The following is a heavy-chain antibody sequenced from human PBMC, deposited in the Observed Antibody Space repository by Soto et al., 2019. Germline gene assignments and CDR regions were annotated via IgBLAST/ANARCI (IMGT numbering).Heavy chain of an antibody. CDR2: ISSSSSYI. CDR3: AKVERSGRGPPFSCHI. D-gene: IGHD5-12*01. V-gene: IGHV3-21*01. J-gene: IGHJ3*02. CDR1: GFTFSSYS. Sequence: GGSLRLSCAASGFTFSSYSMNWVRQAPGKGLEWVSSISSSSSYIYYADSVKGRFTISRDNAKNSLYLQMDTLGPDDTAIYYCAKVERSGRGPPFSCHIWGQGTMVTVSS.